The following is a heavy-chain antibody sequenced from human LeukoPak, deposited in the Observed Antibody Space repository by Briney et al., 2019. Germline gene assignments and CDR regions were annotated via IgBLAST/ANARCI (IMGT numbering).Heavy chain of an antibody. V-gene: IGHV3-48*04. CDR1: GFTFSSYW. D-gene: IGHD2-21*01. Sequence: GGSLRLSCAASGFTFSSYWMHWVRQAPGKGLEWVSYISSSGSTIYYADSVKGRFTISRDNAKNSLYLQMNSLRAEDTAVYYCARDIVVVIDYWGQGTLVTVSS. CDR2: ISSSGSTI. CDR3: ARDIVVVIDY. J-gene: IGHJ4*02.